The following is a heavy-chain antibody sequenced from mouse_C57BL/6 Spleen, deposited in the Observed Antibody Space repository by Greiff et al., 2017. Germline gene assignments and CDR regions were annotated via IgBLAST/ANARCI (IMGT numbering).Heavy chain of an antibody. CDR2: IYPGSGST. CDR1: GYTFTSYW. V-gene: IGHV1-55*01. D-gene: IGHD1-1*01. Sequence: QVQLQQPGAELVKPGASVKMSCKASGYTFTSYWITWVKQRPGQGLEWIGDIYPGSGSTNYNEKFKSKATLTVDTSSSPASMQLSSLTSENSAVYDCARSHYYGSYESDYWFAYWGQGTLVTVSA. J-gene: IGHJ3*01. CDR3: ARSHYYGSYESDYWFAY.